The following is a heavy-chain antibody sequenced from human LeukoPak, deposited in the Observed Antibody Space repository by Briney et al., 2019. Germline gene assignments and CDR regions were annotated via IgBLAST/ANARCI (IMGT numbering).Heavy chain of an antibody. Sequence: GASVKVSCKASGYTFTSYYMHWVRQAPGQGLEWMGIINPSGGSTSYAQKFQGRVTMTRDTSTSTVYMELSSLRSEDTAVYYCARDFYDILTGYYGPMGNWFDPWGQGTLVTVSS. V-gene: IGHV1-46*01. CDR1: GYTFTSYY. J-gene: IGHJ5*02. D-gene: IGHD3-9*01. CDR3: ARDFYDILTGYYGPMGNWFDP. CDR2: INPSGGST.